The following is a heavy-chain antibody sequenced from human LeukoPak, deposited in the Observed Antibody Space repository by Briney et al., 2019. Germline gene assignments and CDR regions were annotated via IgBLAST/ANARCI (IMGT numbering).Heavy chain of an antibody. CDR2: IYSGGST. CDR3: ARESSSSWHPSWFDP. J-gene: IGHJ5*02. CDR1: GFTVSSNY. V-gene: IGHV3-66*01. Sequence: PGGSLRLSCAASGFTVSSNYMSWVRQAPGKGLEWVSVIYSGGSTYYADSVKGRFTISRDNSKNTLYLQMNSLRAEDTAVYYCARESSSSWHPSWFDPWGQGALVTVSS. D-gene: IGHD6-13*01.